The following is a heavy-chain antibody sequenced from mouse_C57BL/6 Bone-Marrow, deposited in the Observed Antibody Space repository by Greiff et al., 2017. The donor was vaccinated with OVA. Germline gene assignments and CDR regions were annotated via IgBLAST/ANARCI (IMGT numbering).Heavy chain of an antibody. CDR1: GYSITSGYY. D-gene: IGHD1-1*01. CDR2: ISYDGSN. V-gene: IGHV3-6*01. J-gene: IGHJ3*01. CDR3: AIITTVVAPEAWFAY. Sequence: EVKLQESGPGLVKPSQSLSLTCSVTGYSITSGYYWNWIRQFPGNKLEWMGYISYDGSNNYNPSLKNRISITRDTSKNQFFLKLNSVTTEDTATFYCAIITTVVAPEAWFAYWGQGTLVTVSA.